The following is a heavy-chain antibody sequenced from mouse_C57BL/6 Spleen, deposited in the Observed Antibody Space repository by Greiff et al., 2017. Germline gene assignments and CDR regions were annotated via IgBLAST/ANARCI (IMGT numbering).Heavy chain of an antibody. V-gene: IGHV5-17*01. CDR1: GFTFSDYG. Sequence: EVQLVESGGGLVKPGGSLKLSCAASGFTFSDYGMHWVRQAPEKGLEWVAYISSGSSTIYYADTVKGRFTISRDNAKNTLFLQMTSLRSEDTAMYYCARVYGSSPTAYFDVWGTGTTVTVSS. J-gene: IGHJ1*03. D-gene: IGHD1-1*01. CDR3: ARVYGSSPTAYFDV. CDR2: ISSGSSTI.